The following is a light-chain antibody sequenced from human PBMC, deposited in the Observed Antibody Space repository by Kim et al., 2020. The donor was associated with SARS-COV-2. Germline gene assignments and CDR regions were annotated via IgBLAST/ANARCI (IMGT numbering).Light chain of an antibody. CDR1: QSVSSSY. V-gene: IGKV3-20*01. CDR3: QQYGSSPPQYS. J-gene: IGKJ2*03. CDR2: SAS. Sequence: EIVLTQSPGTLSLSPGERATLSCRASQSVSSSYLAWYQQKPGQAPRLLIYSASNRATGIPDRFSGSGSGTDFTLTISRLEPEDFAVYYCQQYGSSPPQYSFGQGTKLEI.